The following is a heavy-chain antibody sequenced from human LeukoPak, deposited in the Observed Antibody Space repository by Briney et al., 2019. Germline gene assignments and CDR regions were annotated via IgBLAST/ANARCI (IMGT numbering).Heavy chain of an antibody. V-gene: IGHV3-30*03. CDR2: ISYDGSNK. CDR1: GFTFSSYG. J-gene: IGHJ3*02. D-gene: IGHD3-10*01. CDR3: GGDHVFPGAFDI. Sequence: GGSLRLSCAASGFTFSSYGMHWVRQAPGKGLEWVAVISYDGSNKYYADSVKGRFTISRDNSKNTLYLQMNSLRAEDTAVYYCGGDHVFPGAFDIWGQGTMVTVSS.